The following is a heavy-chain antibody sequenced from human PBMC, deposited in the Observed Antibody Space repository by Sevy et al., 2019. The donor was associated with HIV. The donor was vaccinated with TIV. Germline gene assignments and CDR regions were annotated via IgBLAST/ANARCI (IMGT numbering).Heavy chain of an antibody. CDR1: GFTFSDYY. CDR2: ISRTSSYT. Sequence: GGSLRLSCAASGFTFSDYYMSWIRQAPGKGLEWVSYISRTSSYTNYADSVKGRFTISRDNAKNSLYLQMNSLRVEDTAVYYCARDCADYYDIRDQSVDFDIWGQGTMVTVSS. J-gene: IGHJ3*02. V-gene: IGHV3-11*06. CDR3: ARDCADYYDIRDQSVDFDI. D-gene: IGHD3-22*01.